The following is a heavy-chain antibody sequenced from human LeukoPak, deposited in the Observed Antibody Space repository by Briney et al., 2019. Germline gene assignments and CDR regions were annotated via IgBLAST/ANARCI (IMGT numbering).Heavy chain of an antibody. D-gene: IGHD2-2*01. CDR3: ARAGLLSKDATVGYFDY. CDR2: IIPILGIA. J-gene: IGHJ4*02. CDR1: GGTFSSYA. Sequence: GSSVKVSCKASGGTFSSYAISWVRQAPRQGLEWMGRIIPILGIANYAQKFQGRVTITADKSTSTAYMELSSLRSEDTAVYYCARAGLLSKDATVGYFDYWGQGTLVTVSS. V-gene: IGHV1-69*04.